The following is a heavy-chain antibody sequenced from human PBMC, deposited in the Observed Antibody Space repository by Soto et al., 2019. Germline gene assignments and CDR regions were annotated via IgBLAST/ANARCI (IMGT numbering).Heavy chain of an antibody. V-gene: IGHV3-30*04. CDR3: ARDGGGFGELLLNSYDAFDL. J-gene: IGHJ3*01. D-gene: IGHD3-10*01. Sequence: TGGSLRLSCTASGSSFSTYAMYWVRQAPGKGLEWVAIISYDGSNAQYADSVKGRFTVARDNSKNTLYLQMHSLTAEDTAVYYCARDGGGFGELLLNSYDAFDLWGQGKLVTVSS. CDR1: GSSFSTYA. CDR2: ISYDGSNA.